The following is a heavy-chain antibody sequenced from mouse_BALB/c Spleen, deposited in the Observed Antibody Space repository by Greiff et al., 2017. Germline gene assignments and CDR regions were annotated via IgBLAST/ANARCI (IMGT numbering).Heavy chain of an antibody. CDR3: ARDGYLDY. Sequence: QVQLQQSGAELMKPGASVKISCKATGYTFSSYWIEWVKQRPGHGLEWIGEILPGSGNTNYNEKFKGKATFTADTSSNTAYMQLSSLTSEDSAVYYCARDGYLDYWGQGTTLTVSS. CDR1: GYTFSSYW. CDR2: ILPGSGNT. D-gene: IGHD2-3*01. J-gene: IGHJ2*01. V-gene: IGHV1-9*01.